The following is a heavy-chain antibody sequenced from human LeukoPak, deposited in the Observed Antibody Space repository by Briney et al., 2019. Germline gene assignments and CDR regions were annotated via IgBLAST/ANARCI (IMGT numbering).Heavy chain of an antibody. V-gene: IGHV4-39*07. D-gene: IGHD6-6*01. CDR1: GGSISSSSYY. Sequence: PSETLSLTCTVSGGSISSSSYYWGWIRQPPGKGLEWIGSIYYSGSTYYNPSLKSRVTISVDTSKNQFSLKLSSVTAADTAVYYCASLPCIAARPLPGCDYYYMDVWGKGTTVTVSS. CDR2: IYYSGST. J-gene: IGHJ6*03. CDR3: ASLPCIAARPLPGCDYYYMDV.